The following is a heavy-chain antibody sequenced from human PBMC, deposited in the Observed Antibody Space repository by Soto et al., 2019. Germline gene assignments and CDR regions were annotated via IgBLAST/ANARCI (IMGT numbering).Heavy chain of an antibody. CDR1: GFTFSIFD. CDR3: AKGLNGELND. D-gene: IGHD1-1*01. CDR2: ISSDDRNI. Sequence: QVQLVESGGGVVQPGRSLRLSCVASGFTFSIFDMHWVRQAPGKGLEWVTLISSDDRNIYYADSVQGRFTVSRDDSRNTLYLQMNSLRTEDMAVYYCAKGLNGELNDWGQGTMVTVSS. J-gene: IGHJ3*01. V-gene: IGHV3-30*18.